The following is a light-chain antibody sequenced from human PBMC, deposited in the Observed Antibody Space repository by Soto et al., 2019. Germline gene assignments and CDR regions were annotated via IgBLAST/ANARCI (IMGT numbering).Light chain of an antibody. CDR3: SSYTSSRTYV. CDR2: EVS. Sequence: QSALTQPASVSGSPGQSITISYTGTSSDVGGYNYVSWHQLHPGKAPKLMVYEVSNRPSGVSNRFSGSKSGNTASLTISGLQAEDEADYYCSSYTSSRTYVFGTGTKLTVL. J-gene: IGLJ1*01. CDR1: SSDVGGYNY. V-gene: IGLV2-14*01.